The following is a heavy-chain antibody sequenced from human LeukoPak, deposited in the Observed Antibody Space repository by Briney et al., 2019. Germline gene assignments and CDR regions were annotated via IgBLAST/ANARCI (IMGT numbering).Heavy chain of an antibody. CDR2: ISGSGGST. J-gene: IGHJ4*02. D-gene: IGHD2-15*01. Sequence: GGSLRLSCAASGFTFSSYAMSWVRQALGKGLEWVSAISGSGGSTYYADSVKGRFTISRDNSKNTLYLQMNSLRAEDTAVYYCARGDCSGGTCRYWVDYWGQGALVTVSS. CDR3: ARGDCSGGTCRYWVDY. CDR1: GFTFSSYA. V-gene: IGHV3-23*01.